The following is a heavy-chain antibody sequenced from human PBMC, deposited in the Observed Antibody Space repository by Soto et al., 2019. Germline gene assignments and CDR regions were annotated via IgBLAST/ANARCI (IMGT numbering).Heavy chain of an antibody. J-gene: IGHJ3*02. CDR1: GFSLSTSGVG. Sequence: QITLKESGPTLVKPTQTLTLTCTFSGFSLSTSGVGVGWIRQPPGKALEWLALIYWDDDKRYSPSLKSRLTITKDTSKYQVVLTMTNMDPVDTATYYCAHRRGGYGDDAFDIWGQGTMVTVSS. D-gene: IGHD5-12*01. V-gene: IGHV2-5*02. CDR3: AHRRGGYGDDAFDI. CDR2: IYWDDDK.